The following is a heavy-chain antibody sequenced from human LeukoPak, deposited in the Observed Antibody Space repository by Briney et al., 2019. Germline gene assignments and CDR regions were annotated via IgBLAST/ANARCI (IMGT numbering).Heavy chain of an antibody. J-gene: IGHJ6*03. CDR3: ARDIVVVPAAIQGYYYYYMDV. CDR1: GYTFTSYY. Sequence: ASVKVSCKASGYTFTSYYMHWVRQAPGQGLEWMGIINPSGGSTSYAQKFQGRVTMTRDMSTSTVYTELSSLRSEDTAVYYCARDIVVVPAAIQGYYYYYMDVWGKGTTVTVSS. V-gene: IGHV1-46*01. D-gene: IGHD2-2*01. CDR2: INPSGGST.